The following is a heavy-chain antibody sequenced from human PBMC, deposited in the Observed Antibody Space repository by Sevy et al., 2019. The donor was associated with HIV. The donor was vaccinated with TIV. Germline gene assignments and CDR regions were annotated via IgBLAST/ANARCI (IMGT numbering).Heavy chain of an antibody. Sequence: GGSLRLSCEVSGTTFSSYWMNWVRQAPGKGLEWVATIKQEGTEEYYVESVKGRFTISRDNAKNSLYLQMNSLRVDDTAMYYCAGEGGFCGDYGCSMVGLDYWGPGTLVTVSS. CDR3: AGEGGFCGDYGCSMVGLDY. J-gene: IGHJ4*02. CDR2: IKQEGTEE. V-gene: IGHV3-7*03. D-gene: IGHD1-26*01. CDR1: GTTFSSYW.